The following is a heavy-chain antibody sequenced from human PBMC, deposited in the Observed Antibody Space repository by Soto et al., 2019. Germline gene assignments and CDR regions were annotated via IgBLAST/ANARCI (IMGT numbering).Heavy chain of an antibody. CDR2: MNPNSGNT. CDR3: SRGQFFLWFGELTSPSYYYYGMDV. D-gene: IGHD3-10*01. CDR1: GYTFTSYD. V-gene: IGHV1-8*01. Sequence: QVQLVQSGAEVKKPGASVKVSCTAYGYTFTSYDINWVRQATGQGLEWMGWMNPNSGNTGYAQKFQGRGTMTRNTSISTAYMEMSSMRSEDTAVDYCSRGQFFLWFGELTSPSYYYYGMDVWGQGTTVTVSS. J-gene: IGHJ6*02.